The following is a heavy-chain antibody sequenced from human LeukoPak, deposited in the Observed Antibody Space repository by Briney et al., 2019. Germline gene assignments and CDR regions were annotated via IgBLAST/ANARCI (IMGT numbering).Heavy chain of an antibody. D-gene: IGHD6-13*01. CDR2: INPSGRSP. V-gene: IGHV1-46*01. Sequence: ASAKPSCKPSGYTSTSYYTGCVRQAPGQRLEWIGIINPSGRSPGYAQKFQGRVTMTRDTSTSTVYMELSSLSSEVPAVYYCALSGIAAPRGQGALVTVCS. CDR1: GYTSTSYY. CDR3: ALSGIAAP. J-gene: IGHJ5*02.